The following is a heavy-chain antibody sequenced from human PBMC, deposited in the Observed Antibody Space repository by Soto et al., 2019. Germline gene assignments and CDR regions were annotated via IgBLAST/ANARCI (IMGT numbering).Heavy chain of an antibody. J-gene: IGHJ4*02. D-gene: IGHD3-22*01. CDR3: ARDYYYDNSGPLDY. V-gene: IGHV1-18*01. CDR1: GYTFANYG. Sequence: ASVKVSCKTSGYTFANYGVSWVRQALGQGLEWMGWISTYNGNTHSAKKFQGRVTMTTDTSTSTVHMELRSLRSDDTAVYFCARDYYYDNSGPLDYWGQGTLVTVSS. CDR2: ISTYNGNT.